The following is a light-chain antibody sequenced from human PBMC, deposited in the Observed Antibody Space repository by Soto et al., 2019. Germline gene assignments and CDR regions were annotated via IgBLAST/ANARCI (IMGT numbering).Light chain of an antibody. J-gene: IGLJ3*02. CDR2: NSD. CDR1: SSNVGSNS. Sequence: QSVLTQPPSASGTPGQRVTISCSGTSSNVGSNSVSWYHHLPGTAPKLLIYNSDQRPSGVPDRFSGSKSDTSASLAISGLQSEDEADYHCAAWDDSLSGVVFGGGTKLTVL. V-gene: IGLV1-44*01. CDR3: AAWDDSLSGVV.